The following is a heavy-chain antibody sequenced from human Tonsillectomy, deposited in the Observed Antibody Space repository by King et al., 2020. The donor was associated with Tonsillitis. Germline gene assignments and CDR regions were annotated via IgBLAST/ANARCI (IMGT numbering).Heavy chain of an antibody. CDR2: ISYDGSNK. Sequence: VQLVESGGGVVQPGRSLRLSCAASGFTFSSYAMHWVRQAPGKGLEWVAVISYDGSNKYYADSVKGRFTISGDNSKNTLYLQMNSLRAEDTAVYYCARDLPWFDPWGQGTLVTVSS. CDR1: GFTFSSYA. J-gene: IGHJ5*02. V-gene: IGHV3-30*04. CDR3: ARDLPWFDP.